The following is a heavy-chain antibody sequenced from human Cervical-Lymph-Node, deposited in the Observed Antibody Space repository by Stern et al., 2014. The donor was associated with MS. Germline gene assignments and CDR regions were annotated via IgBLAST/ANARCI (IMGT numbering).Heavy chain of an antibody. Sequence: VQLVQSGGGLAQPGGALRISCLGTGFTFDAYALHWLRQPPGKGLQWVAGISWDGNETVYTDSVKGRFTFSRDNAKNSLYLQMNSLRPDDTALYYCASLAVAGTGGMDVWGQGATVTVSS. CDR1: GFTFDAYA. D-gene: IGHD6-19*01. V-gene: IGHV3-9*01. CDR3: ASLAVAGTGGMDV. CDR2: ISWDGNET. J-gene: IGHJ6*02.